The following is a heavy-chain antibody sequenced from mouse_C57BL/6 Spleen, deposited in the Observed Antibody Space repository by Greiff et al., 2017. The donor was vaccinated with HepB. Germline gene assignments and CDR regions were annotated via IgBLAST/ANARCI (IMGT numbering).Heavy chain of an antibody. V-gene: IGHV1-82*01. CDR1: GYAFSSSW. Sequence: VQLQQSGPELVKPGASVKISCKASGYAFSSSWMNWVKQRPGKGLEWIGRIYPGDGDTNYNGKFKGKATLTADKSSSTAYMQLSSLTSEDSAVYFCARFVDGLYYFDYWGQSTTLTVSS. J-gene: IGHJ2*01. CDR2: IYPGDGDT. D-gene: IGHD2-3*01. CDR3: ARFVDGLYYFDY.